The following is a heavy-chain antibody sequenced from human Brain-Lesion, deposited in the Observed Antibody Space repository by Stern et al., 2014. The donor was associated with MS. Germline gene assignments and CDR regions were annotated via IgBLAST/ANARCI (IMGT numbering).Heavy chain of an antibody. CDR2: IWIDGTKK. D-gene: IGHD6-19*01. J-gene: IGHJ6*02. Sequence: VQLVESGGGVVQPGRSLRLSCAVSGFTFSSYGMHWVRQAPGKGLEGVAGIWIDGTKKNYIESVKGRFTISRDNSKNTLSLQMTSLRAEDTAVYYCAKDKKDSSGWNLYFYGMDVWGQGTTVIVSS. V-gene: IGHV3-33*06. CDR1: GFTFSSYG. CDR3: AKDKKDSSGWNLYFYGMDV.